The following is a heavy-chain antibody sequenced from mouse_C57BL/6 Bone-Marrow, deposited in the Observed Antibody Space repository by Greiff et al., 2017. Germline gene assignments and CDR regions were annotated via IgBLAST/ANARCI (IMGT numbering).Heavy chain of an antibody. V-gene: IGHV1-59*01. Sequence: QVQLQQPGAELVRPGTSVKLSCKASGYTFTSYWMHWVKQRPGQGLEWIGVIDPSDSYTNYNQKFKGKATLTVDTSSSTAYMQLSSLTSEDSAVYYCARGGEWLPSWFAYWGQGTLVTVSA. J-gene: IGHJ3*01. CDR1: GYTFTSYW. CDR2: IDPSDSYT. CDR3: ARGGEWLPSWFAY. D-gene: IGHD2-2*01.